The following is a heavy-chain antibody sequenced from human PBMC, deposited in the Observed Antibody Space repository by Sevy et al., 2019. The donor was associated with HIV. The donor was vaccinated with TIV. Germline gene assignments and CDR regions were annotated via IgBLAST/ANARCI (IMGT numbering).Heavy chain of an antibody. D-gene: IGHD3-22*01. J-gene: IGHJ4*02. CDR3: ARDYYDSSGHDY. CDR2: IYQSGST. CDR1: GYSISSGYY. Sequence: SETLSLTCAVSGYSISSGYYWGWIRQPPGTGLEWIGSIYQSGSTYYNPSLKSRVTISVDTSKNQFSLKLSSVTAADTAVYYCARDYYDSSGHDYWGQGTLVTVSS. V-gene: IGHV4-38-2*02.